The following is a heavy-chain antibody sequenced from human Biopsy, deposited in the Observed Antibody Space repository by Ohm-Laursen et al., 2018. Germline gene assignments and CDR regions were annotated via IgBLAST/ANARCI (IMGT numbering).Heavy chain of an antibody. J-gene: IGHJ4*02. CDR3: AADINVWNVNY. Sequence: ASVKASCKVSGYTLTELSMHWVRQAPGKGLEWMGGFAPENGKTVYAQNFQAKASMTENTSTDTAYIELRSVRSEDTAVYYCAADINVWNVNYWGQGTQVTVSS. V-gene: IGHV1-24*01. CDR2: FAPENGKT. CDR1: GYTLTELS. D-gene: IGHD1-1*01.